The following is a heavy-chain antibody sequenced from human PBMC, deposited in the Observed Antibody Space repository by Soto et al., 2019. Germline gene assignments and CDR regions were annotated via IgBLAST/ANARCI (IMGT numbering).Heavy chain of an antibody. CDR2: IIPIVGSA. J-gene: IGHJ2*01. V-gene: IGHV1-69*01. D-gene: IGHD6-13*01. Sequence: QVQLVQSGAEVKKPGSSVKVSCKASGGTFNTYGSSWVRQAPGQGLEWMGEIIPIVGSANSAQKYQGRITITADEATTTAYMEMTSLRSEETAMYYCESDFSLTSAPGLTNWFFDLWGRGTLVTVSS. CDR3: ESDFSLTSAPGLTNWFFDL. CDR1: GGTFNTYG.